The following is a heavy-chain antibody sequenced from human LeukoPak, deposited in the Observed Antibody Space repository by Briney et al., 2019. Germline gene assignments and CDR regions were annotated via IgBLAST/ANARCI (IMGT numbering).Heavy chain of an antibody. CDR1: GGSFSGYY. V-gene: IGHV4-34*01. CDR3: AIGGALFRGLRFDS. Sequence: SETLSLTCAVYGGSFSGYYWSWIRQPPGKGLEWIGEINHSGSTNYNPPLKRRVTLSIDTYKNQFSLTLNSVTAAGTAVYYCAIGGALFRGLRFDSWGQGTLVTVSS. J-gene: IGHJ4*02. CDR2: INHSGST. D-gene: IGHD2-15*01.